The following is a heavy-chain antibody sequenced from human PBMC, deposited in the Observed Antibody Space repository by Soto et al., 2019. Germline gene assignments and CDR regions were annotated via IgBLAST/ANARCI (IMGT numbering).Heavy chain of an antibody. CDR3: FRGGVTSRTFDY. Sequence: GESLKISCKASGYIIKNYWIGWVRQMPGQGLEWMGIIFPDDSDTRYSPSFQGHVTISVDKSISTAYVQWSSLKASDSAIYYCFRGGVTSRTFDYWGQGTLVTV. D-gene: IGHD3-16*01. CDR2: IFPDDSDT. CDR1: GYIIKNYW. J-gene: IGHJ4*02. V-gene: IGHV5-51*01.